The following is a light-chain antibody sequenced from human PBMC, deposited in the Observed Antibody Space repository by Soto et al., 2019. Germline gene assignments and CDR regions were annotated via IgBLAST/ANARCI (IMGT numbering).Light chain of an antibody. Sequence: QSVLTQPPSVSGTPGQTVTISCSGSSSNIGSKSVQWYQQLPETAPKLLIYSNNQRPSGVPDRFSGSKSGTSASLAISGLQSADEAHYYCGAWDDTLNVLVFGGGTKLTVL. V-gene: IGLV1-44*01. CDR2: SNN. J-gene: IGLJ2*01. CDR1: SSNIGSKS. CDR3: GAWDDTLNVLV.